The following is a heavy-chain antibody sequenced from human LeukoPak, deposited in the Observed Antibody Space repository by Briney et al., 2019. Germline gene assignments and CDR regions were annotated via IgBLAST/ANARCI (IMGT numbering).Heavy chain of an antibody. CDR1: GFTFSTYA. D-gene: IGHD7-27*01. CDR2: ISSNGDIT. V-gene: IGHV3-64D*09. CDR3: VKLDWGYYNT. J-gene: IGHJ5*02. Sequence: PGGSLRLSCSASGFTFSTYAMHWVRQAPGKGLEYVTAISSNGDITYYADSAKGRFTISRDNSKNTLFLQMSSLRTEDTAMYYCVKLDWGYYNTWGQGTLVTVSS.